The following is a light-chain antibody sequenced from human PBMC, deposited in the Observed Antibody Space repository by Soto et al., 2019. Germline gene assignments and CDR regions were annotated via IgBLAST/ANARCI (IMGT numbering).Light chain of an antibody. CDR2: ENN. Sequence: QSVLTQPPSLSAAPGQKVTISCSGSSSNIGNNFVSWYQQLPGTAPKLLIYENNKRPSGIPDRFSCSKSGTSATLGITGLQTGDEADYYCGTWDSSLSAQVFGGGTKHTVL. CDR1: SSNIGNNF. V-gene: IGLV1-51*02. CDR3: GTWDSSLSAQV. J-gene: IGLJ3*02.